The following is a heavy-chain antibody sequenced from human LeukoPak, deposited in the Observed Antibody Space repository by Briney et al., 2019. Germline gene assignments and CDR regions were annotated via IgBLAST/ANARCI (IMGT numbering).Heavy chain of an antibody. D-gene: IGHD3-22*01. J-gene: IGHJ4*02. CDR3: ARSRGYYYDSSGYYIGATFDY. CDR1: GGSISSSSYY. Sequence: SETLSLTCTVSGGSISSSSYYWGWIRQPPGKGLEWIGNIYYSGSTYYNPSLKSRVTISVDTSKNQFSLKLSSVTAADTAVYYCARSRGYYYDSSGYYIGATFDYWGQGTLVTVSS. V-gene: IGHV4-39*01. CDR2: IYYSGST.